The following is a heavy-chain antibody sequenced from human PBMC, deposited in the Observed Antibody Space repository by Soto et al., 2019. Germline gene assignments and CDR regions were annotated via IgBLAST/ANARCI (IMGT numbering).Heavy chain of an antibody. J-gene: IGHJ3*02. Sequence: SETLSLTCTVSGASVSDYYWNWIRQPPGKGLEWIGYIHYTGSSNYNPSLKSRVTMSVDTSKNQFSLWMTSVTAADTAVYYCARWGEPAVKAFDIWGQGTMVTVSS. D-gene: IGHD2-21*01. CDR1: GASVSDYY. CDR3: ARWGEPAVKAFDI. V-gene: IGHV4-59*02. CDR2: IHYTGSS.